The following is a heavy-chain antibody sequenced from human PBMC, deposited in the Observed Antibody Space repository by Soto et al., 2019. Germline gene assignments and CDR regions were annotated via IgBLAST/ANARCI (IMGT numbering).Heavy chain of an antibody. CDR3: ARDRYTATTVWFDP. V-gene: IGHV1-3*01. D-gene: IGHD3-16*02. CDR1: GYRFSDHG. CDR2: IHPGNGNT. J-gene: IGHJ5*02. Sequence: QVQLVQSGAEVKKPGASVKISCRASGYRFSDHGIHWMRQAPGQRPEWMGWIHPGNGNTRSPQKCQGRVTFTRDTSASTAYMELSSLTSEDTAVYFCARDRYTATTVWFDPWGQGSLVTVSS.